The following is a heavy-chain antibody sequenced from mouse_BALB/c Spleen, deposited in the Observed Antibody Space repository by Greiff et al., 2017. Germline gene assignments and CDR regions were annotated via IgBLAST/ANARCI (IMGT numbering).Heavy chain of an antibody. J-gene: IGHJ4*01. CDR2: INPGSGGT. Sequence: VQRVESGAELVRPGTSVKVSCKASGYAFTNYLIEWVKQRPGQGLEWIGVINPGSGGTNYNEKFKGKATLTADKSSSTAYMQLSSLTSDDSAVYFCAREGYGSSYEEAMDYWGQGTSVTVSS. CDR3: AREGYGSSYEEAMDY. V-gene: IGHV1-54*03. CDR1: GYAFTNYL. D-gene: IGHD1-1*01.